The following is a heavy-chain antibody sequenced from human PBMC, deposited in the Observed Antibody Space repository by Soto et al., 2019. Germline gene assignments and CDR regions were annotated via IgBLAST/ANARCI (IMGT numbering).Heavy chain of an antibody. D-gene: IGHD4-17*01. CDR3: ARPRGYGVFDAYDI. J-gene: IGHJ3*02. CDR2: IGAGGGDI. V-gene: IGHV3-23*01. Sequence: LRLSCAASGFTFSTYAMSWVRQAPGKGLEWVSAIGAGGGDIYHADSVKGRFIISRDNSMNTVFLEMNSLRTDDTAVYYCARPRGYGVFDAYDIWGQGTVVTVSS. CDR1: GFTFSTYA.